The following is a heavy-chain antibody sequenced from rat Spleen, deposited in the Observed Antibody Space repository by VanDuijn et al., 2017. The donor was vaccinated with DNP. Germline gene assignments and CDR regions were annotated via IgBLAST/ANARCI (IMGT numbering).Heavy chain of an antibody. CDR3: VRHAIPGYSYFDS. Sequence: EVQLVESGGGLVQPGRSLKLSCAVSGFTFSNYDMAWVRQAPTKGLEWVASISYDGSSTYHRDSVKGRFTISRDNAKSTLYLQMNSLSSEDTATYYCVRHAIPGYSYFDSWGQGVTVTVSS. CDR1: GFTFSNYD. CDR2: ISYDGSST. V-gene: IGHV5-29*01. D-gene: IGHD1-4*01. J-gene: IGHJ2*01.